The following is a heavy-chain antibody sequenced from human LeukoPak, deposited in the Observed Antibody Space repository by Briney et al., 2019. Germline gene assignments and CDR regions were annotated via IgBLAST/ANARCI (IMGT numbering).Heavy chain of an antibody. CDR2: INHSGNT. Sequence: SETLSLTCAVYGGSLSGYYWSWIRQPPGKGLEWIGEINHSGNTNYNPSLKSRVTMSVDTSKNHFYLELISVTAADTAVYYCARQGSGSSYYNYTLPYWGQGTLVTVSS. D-gene: IGHD1-26*01. V-gene: IGHV4-34*01. CDR3: ARQGSGSSYYNYTLPY. J-gene: IGHJ4*02. CDR1: GGSLSGYY.